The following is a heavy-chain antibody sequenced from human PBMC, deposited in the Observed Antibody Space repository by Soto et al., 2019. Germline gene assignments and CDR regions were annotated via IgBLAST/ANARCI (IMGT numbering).Heavy chain of an antibody. V-gene: IGHV4-30-4*01. CDR2: IYYSGST. CDR3: ARDRIAAASRGYYFDY. Sequence: PSETLSLTCTVSGGSISSGDYYWSWIRQPPGKGLEWIGYIYYSGSTYYNPSLKSRVTISVDTSKNQFSLKLSSVTAADTAVYYXARDRIAAASRGYYFDYWGQGTLVTVSS. D-gene: IGHD6-13*01. J-gene: IGHJ4*02. CDR1: GGSISSGDYY.